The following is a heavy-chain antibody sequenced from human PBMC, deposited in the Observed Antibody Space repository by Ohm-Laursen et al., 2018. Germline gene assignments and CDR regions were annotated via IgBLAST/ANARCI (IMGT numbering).Heavy chain of an antibody. J-gene: IGHJ4*02. CDR2: ISSSGSTT. Sequence: GSLRLSCAASGFTFSDYYMSWIRQAPGKGLEWVSYISSSGSTTYYADSVKGRFTISRDNSKNTVYLQMSSLRAEDTAVYYCARTSLDFWSGYGFDYWGQGTLVTVSS. CDR1: GFTFSDYY. CDR3: ARTSLDFWSGYGFDY. D-gene: IGHD3-3*01. V-gene: IGHV3-11*01.